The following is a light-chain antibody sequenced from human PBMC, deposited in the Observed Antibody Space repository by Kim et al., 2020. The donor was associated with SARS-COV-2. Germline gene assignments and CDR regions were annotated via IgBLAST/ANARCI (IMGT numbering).Light chain of an antibody. CDR2: GAS. Sequence: DIQMTQSPSSLSAFVGDRVTIACRASQAISNYLAWYQVKPGRVPRLLSYGASTLQSGVPSRFSGGGSGTDFTLTISNLQPEDVATYYCQKYNSAPRTFGQGTKVDIK. CDR3: QKYNSAPRT. J-gene: IGKJ1*01. V-gene: IGKV1-27*01. CDR1: QAISNY.